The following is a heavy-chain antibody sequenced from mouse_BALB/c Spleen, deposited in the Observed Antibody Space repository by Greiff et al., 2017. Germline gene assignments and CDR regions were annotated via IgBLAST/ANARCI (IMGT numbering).Heavy chain of an antibody. Sequence: VQLVESGPGLVAPSQSLSITCTVSGFSLTSYGVHWVRQPPGKGLEWLGVIWAGGSTNYNSALMSRLSISKDNSKSQVFLKMNSLQTDDTAMYYCARGFDDYAWFAYWGQGTLVTVSA. D-gene: IGHD2-4*01. V-gene: IGHV2-9*02. CDR1: GFSLTSYG. CDR2: IWAGGST. CDR3: ARGFDDYAWFAY. J-gene: IGHJ3*01.